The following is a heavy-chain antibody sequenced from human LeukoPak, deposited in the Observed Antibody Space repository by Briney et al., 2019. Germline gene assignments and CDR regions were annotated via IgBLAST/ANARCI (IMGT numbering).Heavy chain of an antibody. V-gene: IGHV3-21*01. D-gene: IGHD1-26*01. CDR2: ISTSGDYI. CDR3: ARDLVLSRSVGASEKVDY. Sequence: GGSLRLSCAASRFTFSSYSMNWVRQAPGKGLEWVSSISTSGDYIYYADSVKGRFTMSRDNAKNSLYLQMDSLRAEDTAVYYCARDLVLSRSVGASEKVDYWGQGTLVTVSS. J-gene: IGHJ4*02. CDR1: RFTFSSYS.